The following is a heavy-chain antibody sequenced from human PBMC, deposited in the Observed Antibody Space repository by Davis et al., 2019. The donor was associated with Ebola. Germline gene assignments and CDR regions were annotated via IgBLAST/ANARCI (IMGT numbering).Heavy chain of an antibody. CDR2: INHSGST. Sequence: MPSETLSLTCTVSGGSISSYYWSWIRQPPGKGLEWIGEINHSGSTNYNPSLKSRVTISVDTSKNQFSLKLSSVTAADTAVYYCARVLTIFGVVIIHSNLPMDVWGQGTTVTVSS. CDR3: ARVLTIFGVVIIHSNLPMDV. CDR1: GGSISSYY. D-gene: IGHD3-3*01. V-gene: IGHV4-34*01. J-gene: IGHJ6*02.